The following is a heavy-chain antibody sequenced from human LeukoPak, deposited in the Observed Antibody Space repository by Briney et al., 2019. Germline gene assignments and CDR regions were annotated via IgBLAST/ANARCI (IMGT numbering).Heavy chain of an antibody. CDR2: ISSSSSTI. D-gene: IGHD3-10*01. J-gene: IGHJ4*02. CDR3: ARAYYGSGSYLDY. Sequence: PGGSLRLSCAASGFTFSSYSMNWVCQAPGKGLEWVSYISSSSSTIYYADSVKGRFTISRDNAKNSLYLQMNSLRAEDTAVYYCARAYYGSGSYLDYWGQGTLVTVSS. CDR1: GFTFSSYS. V-gene: IGHV3-48*04.